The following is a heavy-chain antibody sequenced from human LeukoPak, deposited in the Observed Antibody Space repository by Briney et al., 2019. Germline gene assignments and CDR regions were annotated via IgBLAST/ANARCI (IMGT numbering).Heavy chain of an antibody. CDR1: GGSISSYY. V-gene: IGHV4-59*08. D-gene: IGHD1-26*01. Sequence: SETLSLTCTVSGGSISSYYWSWIRQPPGKGLEWIGYIYYSGSTNYNPSLKSRVTISVDTSKNQFSLKLSSVTAADTAVYYCARSGSYKGPTNYWGQGTLVTVSS. J-gene: IGHJ4*02. CDR3: ARSGSYKGPTNY. CDR2: IYYSGST.